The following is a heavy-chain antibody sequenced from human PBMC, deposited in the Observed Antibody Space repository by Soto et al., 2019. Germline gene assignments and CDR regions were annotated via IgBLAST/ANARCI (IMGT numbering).Heavy chain of an antibody. J-gene: IGHJ5*02. CDR3: ARMYSSGSGWFHH. CDR1: GDFIGAGGYY. V-gene: IGHV4-31*02. D-gene: IGHD6-19*01. Sequence: PXETLSLNCFVSGDFIGAGGYYWSWIRHHPGKGLEWIGSFYSSGSIIYNPSLRSRVSISGDMSTNQFSMSLTSVTAADTARYYCARMYSSGSGWFHHWGQGSLVTVSS. CDR2: FYSSGSI.